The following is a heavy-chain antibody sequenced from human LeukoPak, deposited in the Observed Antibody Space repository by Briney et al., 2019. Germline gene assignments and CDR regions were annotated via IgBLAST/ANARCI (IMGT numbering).Heavy chain of an antibody. CDR2: ISLDGTKK. CDR1: GLTFSSHG. J-gene: IGHJ5*01. CDR3: ARDRAVSWFDS. V-gene: IGHV3-33*05. Sequence: PGGSLRLSCAASGLTFSSHGFHWVRQAPGKGLEWVTFISLDGTKKSYADPVKGRFTFSRDDSKNTLYLEMNSLRAEDTAVYYCARDRAVSWFDSWGLGTLVTVSS. D-gene: IGHD3-10*01.